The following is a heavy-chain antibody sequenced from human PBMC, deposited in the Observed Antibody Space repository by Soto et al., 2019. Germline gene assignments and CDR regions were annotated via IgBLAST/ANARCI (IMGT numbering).Heavy chain of an antibody. J-gene: IGHJ3*02. Sequence: PMASHKISCKGSGYNVTSYWSGSVRQMPGKGLAWMGIIYLGDSDTRYSPSFQGAVTIPADKSISPAYLQWSSLKASVTAMYYCTRLLLGVFDIWRQGTMV. V-gene: IGHV5-51*01. CDR1: GYNVTSYW. D-gene: IGHD2-8*01. CDR3: TRLLLGVFDI. CDR2: IYLGDSDT.